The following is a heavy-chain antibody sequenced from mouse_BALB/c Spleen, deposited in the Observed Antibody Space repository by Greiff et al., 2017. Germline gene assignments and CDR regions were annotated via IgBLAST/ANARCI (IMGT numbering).Heavy chain of an antibody. CDR2: ISYSGST. V-gene: IGHV3-2*02. Sequence: VQLKESGPGLVKPSQSLSLTCTVTGYSITSDYAWCLILQLPGNLLEWMGFISYSGSTSYNPSLKSRISITRDTSKNQFFLQLNSVTTEDTATYYCARMAGDWYFDVWGAGTTVTVSS. J-gene: IGHJ1*01. CDR3: ARMAGDWYFDV. D-gene: IGHD2-3*01. CDR1: GYSITSDYA.